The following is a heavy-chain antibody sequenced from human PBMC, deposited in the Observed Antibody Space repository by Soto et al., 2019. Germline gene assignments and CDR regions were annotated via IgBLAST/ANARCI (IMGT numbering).Heavy chain of an antibody. D-gene: IGHD3-22*01. J-gene: IGHJ4*02. V-gene: IGHV4-34*01. CDR2: FYSDGTT. Sequence: VQLQQWGAGLLKPSETLSLTCAVYGESLNYYYWSWIRQAPGKGLEWIGEFYSDGTTNYNPSVKGRAAMSLVASRSKCSLRLASVPAADTALYYGARGEGADRVANWGQGSLVTVSS. CDR3: ARGEGADRVAN. CDR1: GESLNYYY.